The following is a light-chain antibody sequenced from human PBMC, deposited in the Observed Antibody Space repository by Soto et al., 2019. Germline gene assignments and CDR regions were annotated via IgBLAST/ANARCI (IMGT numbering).Light chain of an antibody. Sequence: EVVLTQSPGILYLSPGDRATLSCRASQTISSGFLAWYQQKVGQAPRLLIYDASNRATGVPDRFSGSGSGTDFSLTISRLEPEDFAVYHCQQYSSSPRSFGQGTRLASK. CDR1: QTISSGF. V-gene: IGKV3-20*01. CDR3: QQYSSSPRS. CDR2: DAS. J-gene: IGKJ5*01.